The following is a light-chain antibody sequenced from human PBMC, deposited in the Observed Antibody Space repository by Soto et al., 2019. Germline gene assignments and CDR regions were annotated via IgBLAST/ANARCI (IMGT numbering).Light chain of an antibody. J-gene: IGLJ3*02. Sequence: QSALTQPASVSGSLGQSITISCTGTSSDVGGYDYVSWYRQHPGKVPKLIIYEVNKRPSGVSNRLSGSKSANTASLTISGLQADDEADYYCSSFTSSSTQVFGGGTKLTVL. V-gene: IGLV2-14*01. CDR3: SSFTSSSTQV. CDR1: SSDVGGYDY. CDR2: EVN.